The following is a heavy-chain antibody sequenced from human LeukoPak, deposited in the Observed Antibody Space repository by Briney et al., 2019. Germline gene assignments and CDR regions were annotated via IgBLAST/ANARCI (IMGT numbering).Heavy chain of an antibody. V-gene: IGHV1-69*13. J-gene: IGHJ4*02. CDR1: GYTFTTYG. Sequence: GASVKVSCKASGYTFTTYGVTWVRQAPGQGLEWMGGIITIFGTANYAQKFQGRVTITADESTSTAYMELSSLRSEDTAVYYCARDLGKGGYWGQGTLVTVSS. CDR3: ARDLGKGGY. D-gene: IGHD3-16*01. CDR2: IITIFGTA.